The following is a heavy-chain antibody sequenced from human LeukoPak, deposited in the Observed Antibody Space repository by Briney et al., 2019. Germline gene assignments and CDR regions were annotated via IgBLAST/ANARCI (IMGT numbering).Heavy chain of an antibody. V-gene: IGHV3-30*18. J-gene: IGHJ6*04. CDR1: GFTFSSYG. D-gene: IGHD6-19*01. CDR2: TSYDGSNK. Sequence: PGRSLRLSRAASGFTFSSYGMHWVRQAPGKGLEWVAVTSYDGSNKYYADSVKGRFTISRDNSKNTLYLQMNSLRAEDTAVYYCAKDLEVGQWLGRPYYYYGMDVWGKGTTVTVSS. CDR3: AKDLEVGQWLGRPYYYYGMDV.